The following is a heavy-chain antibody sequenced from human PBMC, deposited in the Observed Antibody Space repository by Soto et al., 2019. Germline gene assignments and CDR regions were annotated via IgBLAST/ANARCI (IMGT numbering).Heavy chain of an antibody. V-gene: IGHV1-69*12. CDR2: IIPIFGTA. Sequence: QVQLVQSGAEVKKPGSSVKVSCKASGGTFSRYAISWVRQAPGQGLEWMGGIIPIFGTANYAQKFQGRVTIPAXAXTXXAYMELSSLRSEATAVYYCARQGAALRDYYYGMAVWGQGTTVTVSS. J-gene: IGHJ6*02. D-gene: IGHD6-25*01. CDR1: GGTFSRYA. CDR3: ARQGAALRDYYYGMAV.